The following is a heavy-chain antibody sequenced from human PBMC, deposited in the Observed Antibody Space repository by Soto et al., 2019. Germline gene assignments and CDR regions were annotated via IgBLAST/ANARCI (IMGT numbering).Heavy chain of an antibody. CDR1: GGSFSGYY. D-gene: IGHD6-6*01. V-gene: IGHV4-34*01. Sequence: QVQLQQWGAGLLKPSETLSLTCAVYGGSFSGYYWSWIRQPPGQGLEGIGEINHSGSTNYNPSLKSRVTISVDTSKNQFSLKLSSVTAADTAVYYCARGTRGAARPFDYWGQGTLVTVSS. J-gene: IGHJ4*02. CDR2: INHSGST. CDR3: ARGTRGAARPFDY.